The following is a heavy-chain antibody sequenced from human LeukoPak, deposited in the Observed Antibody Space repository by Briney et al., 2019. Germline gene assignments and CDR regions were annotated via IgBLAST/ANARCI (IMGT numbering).Heavy chain of an antibody. V-gene: IGHV4-38-2*02. CDR2: IYHTGSN. CDR3: ARVPSTNYYDSSGYWGYFDY. J-gene: IGHJ4*02. Sequence: SETLSLTCTVSGYSISSGYYWGWIRQPPGMGLEWIGSIYHTGSNYYNPSLKSRVTISVDTSKNQFSLKLSSVTAADTAVYYCARVPSTNYYDSSGYWGYFDYWGQGTLVTVSS. D-gene: IGHD3-22*01. CDR1: GYSISSGYY.